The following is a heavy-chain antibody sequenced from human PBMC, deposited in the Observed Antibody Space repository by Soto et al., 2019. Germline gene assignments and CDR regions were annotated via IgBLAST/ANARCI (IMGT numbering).Heavy chain of an antibody. Sequence: EVQLVESGGGLVQPGGSLRLSCAASGFTFSSYWMHWVRQAPGKGLVWVSRINSDGSSTSYADSVKGRFTISRDNAKNTLYLQMNSLGAEDTAVYYCARGVRGLLVVVPAAIREDFDYWGQGTLVTVSS. V-gene: IGHV3-74*01. CDR3: ARGVRGLLVVVPAAIREDFDY. CDR1: GFTFSSYW. J-gene: IGHJ4*02. CDR2: INSDGSST. D-gene: IGHD2-2*01.